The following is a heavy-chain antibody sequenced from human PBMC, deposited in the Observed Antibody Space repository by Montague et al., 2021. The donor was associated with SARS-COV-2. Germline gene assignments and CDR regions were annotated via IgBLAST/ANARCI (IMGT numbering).Heavy chain of an antibody. J-gene: IGHJ4*02. D-gene: IGHD3-22*01. V-gene: IGHV4-39*07. CDR3: ARGWFSPMLVVVIRGPFDY. CDR1: GXSISSSSYY. Sequence: SETLSLTCTVSGXSISSSSYYWGWIRQPPGKGLEWIGTIYYSGSTYYNPSLKSRVTISVDTSKNQFSLKLSSVTAADTAVYYCARGWFSPMLVVVIRGPFDYWGQGALVTVSS. CDR2: IYYSGST.